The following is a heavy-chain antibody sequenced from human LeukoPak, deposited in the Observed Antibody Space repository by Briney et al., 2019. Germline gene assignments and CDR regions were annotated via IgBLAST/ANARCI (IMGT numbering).Heavy chain of an antibody. V-gene: IGHV1-18*01. CDR2: ISAYNGNT. D-gene: IGHD6-19*01. CDR1: GYTFTNYA. Sequence: ASVKVSCKASGYTFTNYAISWVRQAPGQGLEWMGWISAYNGNTNYAQKLQGRVTMTTDTSTSTAYMELRSLRSDDTAVYYCARDEIIAVAERSLDYWGQGTLVTVSS. CDR3: ARDEIIAVAERSLDY. J-gene: IGHJ4*02.